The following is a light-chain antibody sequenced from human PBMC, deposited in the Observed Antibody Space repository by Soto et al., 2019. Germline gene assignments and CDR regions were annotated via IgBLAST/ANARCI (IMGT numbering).Light chain of an antibody. J-gene: IGLJ2*01. CDR1: YVDIGSYNY. Sequence: QSALTQPASVSGSPGQSITISCTGTYVDIGSYNYVAWYQRQPGNAPRLVMYDVTNRPSGTSHRFPGSRSGNTASLTISGLRAEDEATYFCSSYTSSSTVIFGGGTKLTVL. CDR2: DVT. V-gene: IGLV2-14*03. CDR3: SSYTSSSTVI.